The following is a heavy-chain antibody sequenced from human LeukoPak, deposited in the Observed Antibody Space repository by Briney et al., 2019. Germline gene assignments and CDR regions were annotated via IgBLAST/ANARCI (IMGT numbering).Heavy chain of an antibody. V-gene: IGHV3-74*01. Sequence: PGGSLRLSCSASGFTFSTYWMHWVRQAPGKGLVWVSRISSDGSYTNYADSVKGRFTVSRDNAKNTLSLQMSSLRAEDTAVYYCATLATEDYWGQGTLVTVSS. CDR2: ISSDGSYT. CDR1: GFTFSTYW. D-gene: IGHD1-1*01. J-gene: IGHJ4*02. CDR3: ATLATEDY.